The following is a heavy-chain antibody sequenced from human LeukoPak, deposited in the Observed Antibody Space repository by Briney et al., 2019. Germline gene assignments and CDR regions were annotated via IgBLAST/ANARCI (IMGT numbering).Heavy chain of an antibody. D-gene: IGHD5-18*01. J-gene: IGHJ4*02. CDR3: ARDWAETAVAYPEY. CDR2: ICYSGRT. CDR1: GGSISSYY. Sequence: SETLSLTCTVSGGSISSYYWSWIRQPPGKGLEWIGYICYSGRTNYNPSLKSRVTISVDTSKNQFSLKLTSVTAADTAVYYCARDWAETAVAYPEYWGQGTLVTVSS. V-gene: IGHV4-59*01.